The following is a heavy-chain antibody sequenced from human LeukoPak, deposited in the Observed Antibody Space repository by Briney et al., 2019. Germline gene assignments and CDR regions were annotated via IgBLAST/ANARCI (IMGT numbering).Heavy chain of an antibody. CDR1: GGSISSYY. CDR3: ARSEYSSSSGHFDY. Sequence: SETLSLTCTVSGGSISSYYWSWIRQPPGKGLEWIGYIYFSGSTDYNPSLKSRVTISVDTSKNQFSLKLSSVTAADTAVYYCARSEYSSSSGHFDYWGRGTLVTVSS. CDR2: IYFSGST. J-gene: IGHJ4*02. V-gene: IGHV4-59*08. D-gene: IGHD6-6*01.